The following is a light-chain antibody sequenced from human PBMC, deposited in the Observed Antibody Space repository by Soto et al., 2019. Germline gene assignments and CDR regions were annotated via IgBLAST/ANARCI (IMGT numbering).Light chain of an antibody. CDR1: QGISSA. CDR3: QQFDDHPFT. V-gene: IGKV1D-13*01. CDR2: DAS. J-gene: IGKJ3*01. Sequence: AIQLTQSPSSLSASVGDSVTITCRASQGISSALAWCQQTQGRAPKLXIYDASTLESGVPSRFSGSGSGTDFTLTVSSLQAEDFATYYCQQFDDHPFTFGPGTKVDIK.